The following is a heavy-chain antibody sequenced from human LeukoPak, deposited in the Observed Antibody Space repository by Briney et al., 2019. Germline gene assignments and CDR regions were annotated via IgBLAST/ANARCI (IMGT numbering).Heavy chain of an antibody. D-gene: IGHD2-2*01. V-gene: IGHV3-23*01. Sequence: GGSLRLSCAASGFTFSSYALSWVRQAPGKGLEWVSAISGSGGSTYYADSVKGRFTISRDNSKNTLYLQMNSLRAEDTAVYYCAKDSLLCSSTSCYAWYFDLWGRGTLVTVSS. CDR1: GFTFSSYA. CDR3: AKDSLLCSSTSCYAWYFDL. J-gene: IGHJ2*01. CDR2: ISGSGGST.